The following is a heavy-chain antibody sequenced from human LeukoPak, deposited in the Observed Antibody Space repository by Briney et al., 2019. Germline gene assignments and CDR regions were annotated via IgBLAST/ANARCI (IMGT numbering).Heavy chain of an antibody. D-gene: IGHD6-13*01. CDR2: IWSDGSSK. Sequence: GRSLILSCAASGFTFSSYGMHWVRQAPGEGLEWVAVIWSDGSSKHYADSVKGRFTISRDNSKNTLYRQMSSLRAEDTALYYCARGQPPSYYDMDVWGQGTTVTVSS. V-gene: IGHV3-33*01. CDR1: GFTFSSYG. J-gene: IGHJ6*02. CDR3: ARGQPPSYYDMDV.